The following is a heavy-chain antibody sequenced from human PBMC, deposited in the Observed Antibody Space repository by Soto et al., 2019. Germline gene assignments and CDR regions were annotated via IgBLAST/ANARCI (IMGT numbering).Heavy chain of an antibody. V-gene: IGHV4-59*01. CDR2: IYYGGSP. J-gene: IGHJ4*02. D-gene: IGHD4-17*01. CDR3: ARNIYGDYAFHS. CDR1: SGSSRIYY. Sequence: SAETLSLTCSVSSGSSRIYYWSWIRQPPGKALEWIGYIYYGGSPNYNPSLQSRVTISVDTSKNQLSLRLSSVTAADTAVYYCARNIYGDYAFHSWGQGTLVTVSS.